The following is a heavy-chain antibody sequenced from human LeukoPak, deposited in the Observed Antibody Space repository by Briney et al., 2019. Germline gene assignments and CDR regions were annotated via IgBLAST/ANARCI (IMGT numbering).Heavy chain of an antibody. CDR1: GYSFISYW. CDR2: IYPGDSDT. CDR3: ARCDLYDSSGYLPGADY. V-gene: IGHV5-51*01. Sequence: GESLKISCKGSGYSFISYWIGWVRQMPGKGLEWMGMIYPGDSDTRYSPSFQGQVTMSADKSISTAYLQWSSLKASDTAMYYCARCDLYDSSGYLPGADYWGQGTLVTVSS. J-gene: IGHJ4*02. D-gene: IGHD3-22*01.